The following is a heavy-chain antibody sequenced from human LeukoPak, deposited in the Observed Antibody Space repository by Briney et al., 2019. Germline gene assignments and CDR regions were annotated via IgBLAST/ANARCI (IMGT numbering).Heavy chain of an antibody. Sequence: GGSLRLSCAASGFTFSTYAMSWVRQAPGKGLEWVAAINAGGVGTYNPNSARGRFTISRDNSKNTVYLQMNSLRVDDTAVFYCVKTPGPSATAAGDYWGQGILVTVSS. CDR1: GFTFSTYA. V-gene: IGHV3-23*01. CDR3: VKTPGPSATAAGDY. J-gene: IGHJ4*02. CDR2: INAGGVGT. D-gene: IGHD2-21*02.